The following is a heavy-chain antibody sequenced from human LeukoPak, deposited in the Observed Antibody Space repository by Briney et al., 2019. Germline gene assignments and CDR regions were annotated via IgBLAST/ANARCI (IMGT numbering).Heavy chain of an antibody. CDR1: GGSISSYY. Sequence: SETLSLTCTVSGGSISSYYWSWIRQPAGKGLEWIGYIYYSGSTNYNPSLKSRVTISVDTSKNQFSLKLGSVTAADTAVYYCARVRGGSYPDAFDIWGQGTMVTVSS. J-gene: IGHJ3*02. V-gene: IGHV4-59*01. CDR3: ARVRGGSYPDAFDI. D-gene: IGHD1-26*01. CDR2: IYYSGST.